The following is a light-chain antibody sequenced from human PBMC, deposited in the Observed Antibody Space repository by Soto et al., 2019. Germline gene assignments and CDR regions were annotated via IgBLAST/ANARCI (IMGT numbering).Light chain of an antibody. CDR2: EVS. CDR3: SSYAGSNNVV. V-gene: IGLV2-8*01. CDR1: SSDSGTYNF. J-gene: IGLJ2*01. Sequence: QSALTQPASVSGSPGQSITISCTRASSDSGTYNFFAWYQQHPGEAPKLMIYEVSKRPSGVPDRFSGSKSGNTASLTVSGLQAEDEADYYCSSYAGSNNVVFGGGTKLTVL.